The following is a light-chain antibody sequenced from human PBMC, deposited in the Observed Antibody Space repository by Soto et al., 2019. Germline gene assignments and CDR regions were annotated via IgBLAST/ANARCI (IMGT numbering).Light chain of an antibody. CDR1: SSNIGSKY. CDR3: AAWDDSVGGPA. CDR2: RNN. Sequence: QTVVTQPPSASGTPGQRVTISCSGSSSNIGSKYVYWYQQLPGTAPKLLMYRNNQRPSGVPDRFSGSKSGTSASLAISGLRSEDEAHYYCAAWDDSVGGPAFGGGTKLTVL. V-gene: IGLV1-47*01. J-gene: IGLJ2*01.